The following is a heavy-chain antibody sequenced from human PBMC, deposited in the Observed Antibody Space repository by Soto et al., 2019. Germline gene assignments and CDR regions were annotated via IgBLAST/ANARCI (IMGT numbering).Heavy chain of an antibody. CDR2: INHSGST. D-gene: IGHD4-17*01. V-gene: IGHV4-34*01. Sequence: QVQLQQWGAGLLKPSETLSLTCAVYGGSFSGYYWSWIRQPPGKGLEWIGEINHSGSTNYNPSLKSRVTISVDTSKNQFSLKLSSVTAADTAVYYCARDRVTTVTTHWFDPWGQGTLVTVSS. CDR1: GGSFSGYY. CDR3: ARDRVTTVTTHWFDP. J-gene: IGHJ5*02.